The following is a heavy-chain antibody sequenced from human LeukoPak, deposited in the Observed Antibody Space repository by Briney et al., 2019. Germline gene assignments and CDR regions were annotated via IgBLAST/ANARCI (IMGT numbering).Heavy chain of an antibody. CDR3: ARDGLDGSGSYCTFDY. J-gene: IGHJ4*02. D-gene: IGHD3-10*01. V-gene: IGHV1-46*01. CDR1: GGTFSSYA. CDR2: INPSGGST. Sequence: ASVKVSCKASGGTFSSYAISWVRQAPGQGLEWMGIINPSGGSTSYAQKFQGRVTMTRDTSTSTVYMELSSLRSEDTAVYYCARDGLDGSGSYCTFDYWGQGTLVTVSS.